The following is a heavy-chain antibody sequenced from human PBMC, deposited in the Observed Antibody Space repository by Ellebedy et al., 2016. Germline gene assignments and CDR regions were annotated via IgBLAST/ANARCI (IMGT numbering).Heavy chain of an antibody. J-gene: IGHJ2*01. Sequence: GESLKISXAASGFSFSSHIFTWVRQAPGKGLEWVSYISAKTVYYTDSVESRFTISRDDAENSLYLQMNSLRAEDTGVYYCARGGGYSFDSWWYPDVWGRGTLVTVSS. CDR3: ARGGGYSFDSWWYPDV. V-gene: IGHV3-48*04. CDR1: GFSFSSHI. CDR2: ISAKTV. D-gene: IGHD5-12*01.